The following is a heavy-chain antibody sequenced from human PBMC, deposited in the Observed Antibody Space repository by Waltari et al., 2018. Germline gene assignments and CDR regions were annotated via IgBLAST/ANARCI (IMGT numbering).Heavy chain of an antibody. D-gene: IGHD3-16*02. CDR3: ARRGYYDYIWGSYRPCDY. V-gene: IGHV1-69*10. CDR1: GGTFSSYA. CDR2: IIPILGIA. Sequence: QVQLVQSGAEVKKPGSSVKVSCKASGGTFSSYAISWVRQAPGQGLEWMGGIIPILGIANYAQKFQGRVTITADKSTSTAYMELSSLRSEDTAVYYCARRGYYDYIWGSYRPCDYWGQGTLVTVSS. J-gene: IGHJ4*02.